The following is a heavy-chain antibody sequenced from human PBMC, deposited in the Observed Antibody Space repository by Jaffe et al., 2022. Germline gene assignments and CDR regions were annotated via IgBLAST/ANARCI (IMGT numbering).Heavy chain of an antibody. J-gene: IGHJ4*02. V-gene: IGHV3-48*03. CDR2: ISSSGSTI. Sequence: EVQLVESGGGLVQPGGSLRLSCAASGFTFSSYEMNWVRQAPGKGLEWVSYISSSGSTIYYADSVKGRFTISRDNAKNSLYLQMNSLRAEDTAVYYCARASLWPHYFDYWGQGTLVTVSS. CDR3: ARASLWPHYFDY. D-gene: IGHD3-10*01. CDR1: GFTFSSYE.